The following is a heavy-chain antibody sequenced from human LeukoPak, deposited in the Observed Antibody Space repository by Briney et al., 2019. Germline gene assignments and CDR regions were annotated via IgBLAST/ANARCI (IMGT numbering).Heavy chain of an antibody. CDR1: GGSFSGYY. CDR2: INHSGST. J-gene: IGHJ6*02. Sequence: SETLSLTCAVYGGSFSGYYWSWIRQPPGKGLVWIGEINHSGSTNYNPSFKSRVTISVDTSKNQFSLKLSSVTAADTAVYYCARGLRDGMDVWGQGTTVTVSS. CDR3: ARGLRDGMDV. V-gene: IGHV4-34*01.